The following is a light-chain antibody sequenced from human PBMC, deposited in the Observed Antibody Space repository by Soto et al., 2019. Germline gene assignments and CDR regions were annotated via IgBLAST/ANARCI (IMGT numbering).Light chain of an antibody. Sequence: EIVLTQSPAPLFLLQGESAPLSCGASQCVSTDLGWYQQNPGQAPRLLIYDASNRATGIPARFSGSGSGTDFTLTISSLEPEDFAVYYCQQRYNWPPVTFGPGTRLEIK. J-gene: IGKJ5*01. CDR3: QQRYNWPPVT. CDR2: DAS. CDR1: QCVSTD. V-gene: IGKV3-11*01.